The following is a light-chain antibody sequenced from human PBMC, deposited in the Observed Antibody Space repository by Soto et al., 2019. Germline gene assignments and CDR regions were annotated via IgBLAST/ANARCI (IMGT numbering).Light chain of an antibody. CDR3: QNHFNVPIT. Sequence: TQSPATLSLSPGERATRSCRASQSISQFLAWYQQKPGQAPSLFIYGASNRATGIPARFSGSGSGTDFTLTISSLEVEDFAVYYCQNHFNVPITFGQGTRLEIK. CDR2: GAS. J-gene: IGKJ5*01. V-gene: IGKV3-11*01. CDR1: QSISQF.